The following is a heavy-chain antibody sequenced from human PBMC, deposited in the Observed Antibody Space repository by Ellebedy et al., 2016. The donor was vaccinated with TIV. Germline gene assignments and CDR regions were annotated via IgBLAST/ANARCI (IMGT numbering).Heavy chain of an antibody. D-gene: IGHD6-13*01. V-gene: IGHV3-48*01. CDR1: GFTFSAFS. CDR3: ARASAGLDY. Sequence: PGGSLRLSCAASGFTFSAFSMTWVRQAPGKGMEWISYICGGTIYYAESVKGRFTISRDNAENSLYLQMNSLRAEDTAVYYCARASAGLDYWGQGTLVPVSS. J-gene: IGHJ4*02. CDR2: ICGGTI.